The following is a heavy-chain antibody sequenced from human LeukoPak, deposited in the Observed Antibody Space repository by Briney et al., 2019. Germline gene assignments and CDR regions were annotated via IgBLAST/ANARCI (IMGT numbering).Heavy chain of an antibody. CDR1: GFMFSSYA. Sequence: GGSLRLSCAVSGFMFSSYAMHWVRQAPGKGLEWVAFVRYDGSNKYYADYVKGRFTISRDNSNNALYLQMNSLRGEDTAIYYCARDFRATAVTAGPDYWGQGTLVTVSS. CDR2: VRYDGSNK. CDR3: ARDFRATAVTAGPDY. D-gene: IGHD4-23*01. J-gene: IGHJ4*02. V-gene: IGHV3-30*02.